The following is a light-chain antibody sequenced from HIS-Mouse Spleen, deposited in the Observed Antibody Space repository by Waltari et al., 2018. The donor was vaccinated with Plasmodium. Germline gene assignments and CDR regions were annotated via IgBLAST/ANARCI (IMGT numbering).Light chain of an antibody. V-gene: IGLV2-11*01. CDR1: RSNVGGYNY. J-gene: IGLJ1*01. CDR3: CSYAGSYTFV. Sequence: QSALPQPRPVSGSPGQQVPIPCTGTRSNVGGYNYFPWYQQHPGKAPKLMIYDVSKRPSGVPDRFSGSKSGNTASLTISGLQAEDEADYYCCSYAGSYTFVFGTGTKVTVL. CDR2: DVS.